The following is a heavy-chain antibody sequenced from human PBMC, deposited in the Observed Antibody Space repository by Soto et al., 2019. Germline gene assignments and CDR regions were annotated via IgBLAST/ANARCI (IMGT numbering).Heavy chain of an antibody. Sequence: SETLSLTCTVSGGSISSGGYYWSWIRQHPGKGLEWIGYIYYSGSTYYNPSLKSRVTISVDTSKNQFSLKLSSVTAADTAVYYCARDSYSGYDFFDYWGQGTLVTVSS. D-gene: IGHD5-12*01. CDR3: ARDSYSGYDFFDY. CDR1: GGSISSGGYY. CDR2: IYYSGST. V-gene: IGHV4-31*03. J-gene: IGHJ4*02.